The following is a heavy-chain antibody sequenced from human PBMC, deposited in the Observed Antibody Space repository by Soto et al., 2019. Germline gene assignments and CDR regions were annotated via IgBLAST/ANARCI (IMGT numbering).Heavy chain of an antibody. Sequence: GGLLRLWWGAAEVNSRYHGVSWIRKDPGKGLQWVSSISGSGEQTYYADSVKGRFTISSDRSKNTLFLQMDSLRAEDTAVYYGARLPGGTAPRPAYWGQGTMVTVSS. J-gene: IGHJ4*02. V-gene: IGHV3-23*01. CDR3: ARLPGGTAPRPAY. CDR1: EVNSRYHG. CDR2: ISGSGEQT. D-gene: IGHD6-6*01.